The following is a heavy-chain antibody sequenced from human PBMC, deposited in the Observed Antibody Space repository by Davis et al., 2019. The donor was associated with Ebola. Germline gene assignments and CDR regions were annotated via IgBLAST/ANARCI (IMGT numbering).Heavy chain of an antibody. Sequence: GESLMIPCKGLGYTFPNYWIGRLRQIPGEGLELMGIIFLDDSDTRYSPSFEGRDTISVDKSINTAYLQWTSLKTSDTAIYYCGRHPSGRTPNWFDPWGQGTLVTVSS. J-gene: IGHJ5*02. V-gene: IGHV5-51*01. CDR3: GRHPSGRTPNWFDP. CDR2: IFLDDSDT. CDR1: GYTFPNYW. D-gene: IGHD6-19*01.